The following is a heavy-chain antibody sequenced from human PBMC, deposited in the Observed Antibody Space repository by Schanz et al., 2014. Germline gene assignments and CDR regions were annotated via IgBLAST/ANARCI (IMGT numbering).Heavy chain of an antibody. J-gene: IGHJ4*02. V-gene: IGHV3-66*01. CDR1: GFTVSSNY. D-gene: IGHD3-10*01. CDR2: IYSGGST. Sequence: VQLVESGGGVVQPGRSLRLSCAASGFTVSSNYMSWVRQAPGKGLEWVAVIYSGGSTFYTDSVKGRFTISRDNSKNTLYLQMNSLIAEDTAVYYCVRDYPFSRPTLWFGELLGPGDYWGQGILVSVSS. CDR3: VRDYPFSRPTLWFGELLGPGDY.